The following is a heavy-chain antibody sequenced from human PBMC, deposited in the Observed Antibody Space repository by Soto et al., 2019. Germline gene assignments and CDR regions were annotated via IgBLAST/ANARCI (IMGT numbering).Heavy chain of an antibody. V-gene: IGHV3-33*01. CDR1: GFTFSSYG. CDR2: IWYDGSNK. CDR3: ARARLSLIDAFDI. D-gene: IGHD3-16*01. Sequence: QVQLVESGGGVVQPGRSLRLSCAASGFTFSSYGMHWVRQAPGKGLEWVAVIWYDGSNKYYADSVKGRFTISRDNSKNTLYLQMNSLRAEDTAVYYFARARLSLIDAFDIWGQGTMVTVSS. J-gene: IGHJ3*02.